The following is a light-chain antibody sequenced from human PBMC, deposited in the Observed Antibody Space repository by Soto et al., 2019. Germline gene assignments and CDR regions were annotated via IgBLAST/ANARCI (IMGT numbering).Light chain of an antibody. V-gene: IGKV3-20*01. J-gene: IGKJ2*01. CDR1: QSVSSSY. CDR2: GAS. CDR3: HQYYRPPYT. Sequence: EIVLTQSPGTLSLSPGERATLSCRASQSVSSSYLAWYQQKPGQAPRLLIYGASSRATGIPDRFSGSGSGTILALTISRLEPEDFAVYYCHQYYRPPYTFGQGTRLEIK.